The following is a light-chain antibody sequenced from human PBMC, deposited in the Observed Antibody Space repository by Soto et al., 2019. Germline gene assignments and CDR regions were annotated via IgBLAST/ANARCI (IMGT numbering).Light chain of an antibody. CDR1: QNVLSN. V-gene: IGKV3-15*01. Sequence: EIVMTQSPATLSVSPGERATLSCRASQNVLSNLAWYQQKPGQAPRLLIYGASTRATGLPARFSGSGSGTQFTLTISSLQSEDFAVYYRQQYNNWPITFGQGTRLEIK. CDR3: QQYNNWPIT. J-gene: IGKJ5*01. CDR2: GAS.